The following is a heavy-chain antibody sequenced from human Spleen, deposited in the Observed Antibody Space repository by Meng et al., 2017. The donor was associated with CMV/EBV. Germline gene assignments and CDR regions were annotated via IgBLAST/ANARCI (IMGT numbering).Heavy chain of an antibody. CDR3: ARGSGSGWFMVH. D-gene: IGHD6-19*01. CDR2: IFTGGET. CDR1: GFSISDNY. J-gene: IGHJ4*02. V-gene: IGHV3-69-1*01. Sequence: GGSLRLSCATSGFSISDNYMNWVRQAPGKGLEWVSVIFTGGETYYADSVKGRFTISRDNAKNSLFLQMNSLRAEDTALYYCARGSGSGWFMVHWGQGTLVTVSS.